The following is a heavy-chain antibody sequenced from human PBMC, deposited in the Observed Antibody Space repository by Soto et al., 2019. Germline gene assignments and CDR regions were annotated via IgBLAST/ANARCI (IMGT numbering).Heavy chain of an antibody. Sequence: PSQTLSLTCTVSGGSISSYYWSWIRQPPGKGLEWIGYIYYSGSTNYNPSLKSRVTISVDTSKNQFSLKLSSVTAADTAVYYCARVYCSGGSCYSHFDYWGQGTLVTVSS. J-gene: IGHJ4*02. CDR1: GGSISSYY. CDR3: ARVYCSGGSCYSHFDY. V-gene: IGHV4-59*01. CDR2: IYYSGST. D-gene: IGHD2-15*01.